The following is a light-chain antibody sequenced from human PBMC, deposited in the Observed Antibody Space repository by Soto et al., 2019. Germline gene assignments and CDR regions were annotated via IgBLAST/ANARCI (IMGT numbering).Light chain of an antibody. CDR3: QQSGSSSYT. V-gene: IGKV3-20*01. CDR2: GAS. J-gene: IGKJ2*01. Sequence: IVWTQSPGTLSLSPGERATLSCRASQSVSSAYLAWYQQIPGQAPRLLIYGASSRATGIPDRFSGSGSGTDFTLTVSGLEPEDFAVYYCQQSGSSSYTFGQGTKLEIK. CDR1: QSVSSAY.